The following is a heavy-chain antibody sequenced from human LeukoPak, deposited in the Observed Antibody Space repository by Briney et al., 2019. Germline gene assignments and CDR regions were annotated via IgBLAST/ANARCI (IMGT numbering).Heavy chain of an antibody. CDR2: ISAYNGNT. J-gene: IGHJ4*02. V-gene: IGHV1-18*01. D-gene: IGHD6-13*01. CDR3: ALGRSSFLH. Sequence: EWMGWISAYNGNTNYAQKLQGRVTMTTDTSTSTAYMELRSLRSDDTAVYYCALGRSSFLHWGQGTLVTVSS.